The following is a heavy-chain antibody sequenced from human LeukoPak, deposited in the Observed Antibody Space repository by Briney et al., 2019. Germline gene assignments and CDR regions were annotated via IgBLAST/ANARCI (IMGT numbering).Heavy chain of an antibody. V-gene: IGHV1-2*02. CDR1: GYTFTDYY. Sequence: ASVKVSCKPSGYTFTDYYMHWVRQAPGQGLEWMGWINPNSGGTNYAQKFQGRVTMTRDTSISTAYMELSRLRSDDTAVYYCARGRAYYYGSGSEFDYWGQGTLVTVSS. D-gene: IGHD3-10*01. J-gene: IGHJ4*02. CDR3: ARGRAYYYGSGSEFDY. CDR2: INPNSGGT.